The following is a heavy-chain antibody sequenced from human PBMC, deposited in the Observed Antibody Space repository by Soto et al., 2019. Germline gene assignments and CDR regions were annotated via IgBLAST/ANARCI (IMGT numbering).Heavy chain of an antibody. CDR2: INHSGST. CDR1: GGSFSGYY. Sequence: SETLSLTCAVYGGSFSGYYWSWIRQPPGKGLEWIGEINHSGSTNYNPSLKSRVTISVDTSKNQFSLKLSSVTAADTAVYYCARGKSPYSTRGVMDVWGQGTTVTVSS. CDR3: ARGKSPYSTRGVMDV. J-gene: IGHJ6*02. V-gene: IGHV4-34*01. D-gene: IGHD2-2*01.